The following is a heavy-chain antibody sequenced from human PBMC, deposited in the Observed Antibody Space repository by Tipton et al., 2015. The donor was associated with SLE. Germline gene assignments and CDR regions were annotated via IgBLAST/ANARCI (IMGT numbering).Heavy chain of an antibody. CDR3: AGVSRDAFEI. CDR1: GGSFSGYY. CDR2: INHSGST. V-gene: IGHV4-34*01. D-gene: IGHD5/OR15-5a*01. Sequence: LRLSCAVYGGSFSGYYWSWIRQPPGKGLEWIGEINHSGSTNYNPSLKSRVTISVDTSKNQFSLKLCSVTAADTAVYYCAGVSRDAFEIWGQGTMVTVSS. J-gene: IGHJ3*02.